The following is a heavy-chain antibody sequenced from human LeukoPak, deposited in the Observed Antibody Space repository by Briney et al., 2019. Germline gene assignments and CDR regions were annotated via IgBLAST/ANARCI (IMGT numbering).Heavy chain of an antibody. Sequence: GGSLRLSCEPSGFTFSRYWMHWARQVPGKGLRWFSRIKSDESSASYADFVKGRFTISRDNAKNTLYLQMNNLRGDDTAVYYCARLPILYYYGMDVWGQGTTVTVSS. D-gene: IGHD3-3*01. CDR2: IKSDESSA. CDR1: GFTFSRYW. J-gene: IGHJ6*02. V-gene: IGHV3-74*01. CDR3: ARLPILYYYGMDV.